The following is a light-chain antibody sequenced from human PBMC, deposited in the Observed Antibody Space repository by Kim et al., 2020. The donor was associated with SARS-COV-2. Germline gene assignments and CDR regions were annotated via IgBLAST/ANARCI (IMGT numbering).Light chain of an antibody. Sequence: PGEKVTQTGGSSRGADIYGEYPDWVQQQPGQAPGALIHSTSSKLSWSPARFSGGLLGGEADLALTAVQPEGEAGYYCLNYYGGARVFGGGTQRTVL. CDR3: LNYYGGARV. CDR2: STS. V-gene: IGLV7-43*01. J-gene: IGLJ3*02. CDR1: RGADIYGEY.